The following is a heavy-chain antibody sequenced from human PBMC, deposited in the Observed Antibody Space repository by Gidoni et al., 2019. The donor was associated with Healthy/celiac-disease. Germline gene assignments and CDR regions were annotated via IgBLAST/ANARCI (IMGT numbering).Heavy chain of an antibody. J-gene: IGHJ3*02. Sequence: QVQLVESGGGVVQPGRSLRLSCAASGFTFSSYAMHWVRQAPGKGLEWVAVISYDGSNKYYADSVKGRFTISRDNSKNTLYLQMNSLRAEDTAVYYCAREEYYYDSSGYYPDAFDIWGQGTMVTVSS. D-gene: IGHD3-22*01. CDR2: ISYDGSNK. CDR1: GFTFSSYA. V-gene: IGHV3-30*01. CDR3: AREEYYYDSSGYYPDAFDI.